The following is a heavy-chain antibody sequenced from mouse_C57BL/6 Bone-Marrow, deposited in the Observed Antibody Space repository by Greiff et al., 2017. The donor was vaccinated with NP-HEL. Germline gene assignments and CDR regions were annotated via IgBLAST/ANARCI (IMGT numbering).Heavy chain of an antibody. CDR1: GYSITSGYY. J-gene: IGHJ1*03. V-gene: IGHV3-6*01. CDR2: LSYDGSN. Sequence: ESGPGLVKPSQSLSLTCSVTGYSITSGYYWNWIRQFPGNKLEWMGYLSYDGSNNYNPSLKNRISITRDTSKNQFCLKLNSVTTEDTATYYCARLLHYWYFDVWGTGTTVTVSS. CDR3: ARLLHYWYFDV.